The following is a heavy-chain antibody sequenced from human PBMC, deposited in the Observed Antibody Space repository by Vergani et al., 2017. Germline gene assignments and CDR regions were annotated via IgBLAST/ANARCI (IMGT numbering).Heavy chain of an antibody. CDR1: GFTFSSYA. D-gene: IGHD2-15*01. CDR2: ISGDGGST. J-gene: IGHJ4*02. V-gene: IGHV3-43*02. Sequence: EVQLLESGGGLVQPGGSLRLSCAASGFTFSSYAMSWVRQAPGKGLEWVSAISGDGGSTYYADSVKGRFTISRDNSKNSLYLQMNSLRTEDTALYYCAKDIGDCSGGSCYSASLGYWGQGTLVTVSS. CDR3: AKDIGDCSGGSCYSASLGY.